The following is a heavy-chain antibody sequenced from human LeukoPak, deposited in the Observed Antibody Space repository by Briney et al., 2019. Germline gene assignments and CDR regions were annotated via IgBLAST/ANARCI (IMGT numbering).Heavy chain of an antibody. CDR2: IYYSGST. CDR3: ARDRLGLPVDY. D-gene: IGHD3-16*01. J-gene: IGHJ4*02. V-gene: IGHV4-59*01. CDR1: GGSISTYY. Sequence: SSETLSLTCTVSGGSISTYYWTWIRQPPGKGLEWIGYIYYSGSTNYNPSLKSRVTMSVDTSKIQFSLKLNSVTAADTAVYYCARDRLGLPVDYWGRGTLVTVSS.